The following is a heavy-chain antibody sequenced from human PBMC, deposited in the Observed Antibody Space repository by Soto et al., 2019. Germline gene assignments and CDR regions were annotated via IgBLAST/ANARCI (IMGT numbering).Heavy chain of an antibody. CDR1: GYSFTNND. J-gene: IGHJ5*02. D-gene: IGHD3-16*01. V-gene: IGHV1-8*01. Sequence: ASVKVSCKASGYSFTNNDVSWVRQATGQGLEWMGWMNPGSGDTGYAQKFQGRVTMTRDIFIAIAYMELSSLRSDDSAIYYCARMATFGSLNWFDPWGQGTLVTVSS. CDR3: ARMATFGSLNWFDP. CDR2: MNPGSGDT.